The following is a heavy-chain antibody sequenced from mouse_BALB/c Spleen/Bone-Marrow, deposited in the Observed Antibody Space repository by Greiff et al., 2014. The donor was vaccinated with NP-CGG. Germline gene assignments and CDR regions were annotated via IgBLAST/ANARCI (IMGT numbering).Heavy chain of an antibody. CDR2: IHYSGST. Sequence: DVQLQESGPDLVKPSQSLSLTCTVTGYSITSGYSWHWIRQFPGNKLEWMGYIHYSGSTNYNPSLKGRISITRDTSKNKFFLQLNSVTTEDTATYYCARDQGYYAMDYWGQGTSVTVSS. V-gene: IGHV3-1*02. J-gene: IGHJ4*01. CDR1: GYSITSGYS. CDR3: ARDQGYYAMDY.